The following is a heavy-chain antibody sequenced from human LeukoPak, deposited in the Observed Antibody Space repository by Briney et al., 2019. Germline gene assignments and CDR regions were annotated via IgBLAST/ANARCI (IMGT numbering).Heavy chain of an antibody. CDR3: AKGSLEGGFDF. J-gene: IGHJ4*02. D-gene: IGHD3-16*01. CDR2: IYYRSKWYN. Sequence: SQTLSLTCGLSGDSLSSNYAAWDWLRQYPSRGLEWLGMIYYRSKWYNDYAVSVKSRIIINPETSKNQFSLQLSSVTPEDTAVYYCAKGSLEGGFDFWGQGILVIVSS. CDR1: GDSLSSNYAA. V-gene: IGHV6-1*01.